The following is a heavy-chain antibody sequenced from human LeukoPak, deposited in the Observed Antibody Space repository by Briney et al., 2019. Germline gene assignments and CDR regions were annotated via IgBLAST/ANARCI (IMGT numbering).Heavy chain of an antibody. Sequence: GGSLRLSCAASGFTFRSYAMRWVRHAPGKGVEWVSAISGSGGSTYYSESVQSRVSISREKSKNTLYLLMNSPRAEERTVYYCAKEEIVVATLWYIVNRGQGALVTVSS. V-gene: IGHV3-23*01. CDR1: GFTFRSYA. CDR3: AKEEIVVATLWYIVN. J-gene: IGHJ4*02. D-gene: IGHD5-12*01. CDR2: ISGSGGST.